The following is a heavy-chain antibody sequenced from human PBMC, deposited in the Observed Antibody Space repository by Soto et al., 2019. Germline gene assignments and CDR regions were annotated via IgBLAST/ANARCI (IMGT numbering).Heavy chain of an antibody. CDR2: IYYSGST. CDR1: GGSISSSSYY. V-gene: IGHV4-39*07. Sequence: SETLSLTCTVSGGSISSSSYYWGWIRQPPGKGLEWIGSIYYSGSTYYNPSLKSRVTISVDTSKNQFSLKLSSVTAADTAVYYRARGMTTVTTIDYWGQGTLVTVSS. D-gene: IGHD4-4*01. J-gene: IGHJ4*02. CDR3: ARGMTTVTTIDY.